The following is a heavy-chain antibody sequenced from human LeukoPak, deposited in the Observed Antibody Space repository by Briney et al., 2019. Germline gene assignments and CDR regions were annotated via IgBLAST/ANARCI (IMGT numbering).Heavy chain of an antibody. Sequence: GRSLRLSCAASGFTFSSYAMHWVRQAPGKGLEWVAVISYDGSNKYYADSVKGRFTISRDNSKNTLYLQMNSLRAEDTAVYYCARADDSSGYHPDWGQGTLVTVSS. CDR1: GFTFSSYA. CDR2: ISYDGSNK. CDR3: ARADDSSGYHPD. D-gene: IGHD3-22*01. J-gene: IGHJ4*02. V-gene: IGHV3-30-3*01.